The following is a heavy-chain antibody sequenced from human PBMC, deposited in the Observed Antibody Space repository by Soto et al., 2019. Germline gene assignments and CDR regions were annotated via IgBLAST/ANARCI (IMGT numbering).Heavy chain of an antibody. CDR1: VFTFSAYA. CDR3: AKNRGSGNPMYYDMYV. CDR2: IKRSGDRT. J-gene: IGHJ6*02. D-gene: IGHD3-10*01. Sequence: EVQLLESGGGLVQPGGSLRLSCAVSVFTFSAYAMSWVRQAPVKGLEWVSAIKRSGDRTFYADSVQGRFSISRDDSKKTLYLQMDRLRAEDTAVYHCAKNRGSGNPMYYDMYVWGQGTTVTVSS. V-gene: IGHV3-23*01.